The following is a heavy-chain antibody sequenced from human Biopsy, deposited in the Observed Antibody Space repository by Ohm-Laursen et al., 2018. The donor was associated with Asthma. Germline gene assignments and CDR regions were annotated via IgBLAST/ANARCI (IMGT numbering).Heavy chain of an antibody. CDR1: GFTFGDYC. CDR3: VRTFHFWSPYHAERYQL. D-gene: IGHD3-3*01. Sequence: SLRLSCAASGFTFGDYCMSRVRQVPGQGLEWVANIKHDGSEKNHVDSLKGRFTISRDNAKNLLCLQMNSLRAEDTAVYYCVRTFHFWSPYHAERYQLWGQGTLVTVSS. CDR2: IKHDGSEK. J-gene: IGHJ1*01. V-gene: IGHV3-7*01.